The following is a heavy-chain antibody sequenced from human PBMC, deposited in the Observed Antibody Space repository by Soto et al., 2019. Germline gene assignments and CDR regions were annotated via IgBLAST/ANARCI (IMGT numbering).Heavy chain of an antibody. CDR3: ARKGIAARLYYFDY. J-gene: IGHJ4*02. D-gene: IGHD6-6*01. CDR2: ISAYNGNT. V-gene: IGHV1-18*01. Sequence: ASVKVSCKASGYTFTSYGISWVRQAPGQGLEWMGWISAYNGNTNYAQKLQGRVTMTTDKSTSTAYMELSSLRSEDTAVYYCARKGIAARLYYFDYWGQGTLVTVSS. CDR1: GYTFTSYG.